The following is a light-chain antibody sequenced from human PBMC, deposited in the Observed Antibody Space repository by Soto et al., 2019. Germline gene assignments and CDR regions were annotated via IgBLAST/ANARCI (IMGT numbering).Light chain of an antibody. J-gene: IGLJ2*01. CDR3: QSYDSSLSAVV. CDR1: SSNIGTDYD. Sequence: QSVLTQPPSVSGAPGQGVTISCTGSSSNIGTDYDVHWYQQLPGTAPKLLIFVNSNRPSGVPDRFSGSKSGTSASLAITGLQAEDEADYYCQSYDSSLSAVVFGGGTKLTVL. CDR2: VNS. V-gene: IGLV1-40*01.